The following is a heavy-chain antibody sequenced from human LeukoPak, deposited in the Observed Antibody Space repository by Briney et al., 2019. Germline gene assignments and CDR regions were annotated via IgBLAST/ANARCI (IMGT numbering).Heavy chain of an antibody. CDR3: VPYPTNKRTTVVTPGHDAFDI. CDR2: IIPILGIA. Sequence: GASVKVSCKASGGTFSSYAISWVRQAPGQGLEWMGRIIPILGIANYAQKFQGRVTITADKSTSTAYMELSSLRSEDTAVYYCVPYPTNKRTTVVTPGHDAFDIWGQGTMVTVSS. CDR1: GGTFSSYA. V-gene: IGHV1-69*10. J-gene: IGHJ3*02. D-gene: IGHD4-23*01.